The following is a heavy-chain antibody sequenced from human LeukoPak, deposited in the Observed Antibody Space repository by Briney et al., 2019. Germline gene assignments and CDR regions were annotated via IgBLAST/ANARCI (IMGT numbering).Heavy chain of an antibody. D-gene: IGHD2-2*02. V-gene: IGHV4-31*03. CDR3: ARSVGYCSSTSCYTSSNWFDP. CDR1: GGSISSGGYY. J-gene: IGHJ5*02. CDR2: IYYSGST. Sequence: SETMSLTCTVSGGSISSGGYYWSWIRQHPGKGLEGIGYIYYSGSTYYNPSLKSRVTIAVDTYKNQFSLKLSSVTAADTAVYYCARSVGYCSSTSCYTSSNWFDPWGQGTLVTVSS.